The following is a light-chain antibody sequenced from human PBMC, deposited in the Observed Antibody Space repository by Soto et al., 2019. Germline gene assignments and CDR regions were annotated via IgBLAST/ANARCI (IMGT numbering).Light chain of an antibody. CDR2: GAS. Sequence: EVVMTQSPATLSVSPGAGLTLSCRASQSIHSLLAWYQQKPGQAPRLLIHGASTSATGIPARFSGSGCGADYTLTISSLQSEDIAVYYCQQYAKWPLTFGGGTKVEIK. J-gene: IGKJ4*01. CDR1: QSIHSL. CDR3: QQYAKWPLT. V-gene: IGKV3-15*01.